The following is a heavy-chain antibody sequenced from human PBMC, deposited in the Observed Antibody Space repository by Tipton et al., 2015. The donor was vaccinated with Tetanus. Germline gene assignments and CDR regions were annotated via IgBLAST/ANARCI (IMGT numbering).Heavy chain of an antibody. CDR3: AREADCSGGSCFSGDFDN. J-gene: IGHJ4*02. CDR2: SWYDGTDQ. CDR1: GFIFSSYG. Sequence: SLRLSCAASGFIFSSYGIHWVRQAPGKGLEWVAVSWYDGTDQYYADSVKGRFTLSRGNSKNTLYREMNSLRAEDTALYYCAREADCSGGSCFSGDFDNWGQGTQVTVSS. V-gene: IGHV3-33*01. D-gene: IGHD2-15*01.